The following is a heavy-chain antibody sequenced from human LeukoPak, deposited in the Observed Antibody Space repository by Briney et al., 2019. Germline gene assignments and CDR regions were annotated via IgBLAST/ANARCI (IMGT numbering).Heavy chain of an antibody. D-gene: IGHD3-22*01. CDR2: IIPIFGTA. V-gene: IGHV1-69*05. J-gene: IGHJ3*02. Sequence: ASVKVSCKASGGTFSSYAISWVRQAPGQGLEWMGGIIPIFGTANYAQKFQGRVTMTRDTSTGTVYMELSSLRSEDTAVYYCARSYYDSRGYWAFDIWGQGTMVTVSS. CDR1: GGTFSSYA. CDR3: ARSYYDSRGYWAFDI.